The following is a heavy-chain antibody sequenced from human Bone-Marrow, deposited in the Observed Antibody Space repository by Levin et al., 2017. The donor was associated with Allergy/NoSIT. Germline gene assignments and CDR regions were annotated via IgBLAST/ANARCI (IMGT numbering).Heavy chain of an antibody. D-gene: IGHD2-15*01. J-gene: IGHJ4*02. CDR3: AKRATSTPYFDY. CDR1: GYSFTNYW. CDR2: IYPGDSDT. V-gene: IGHV5-51*01. Sequence: RGESLKISCRGSGYSFTNYWIGWVRQMPGKGLEWMGIIYPGDSDTRYSPSFQGQVTISADKSINTAYVQWSSLKASDTAMYYCAKRATSTPYFDYWGQGTLVTVSS.